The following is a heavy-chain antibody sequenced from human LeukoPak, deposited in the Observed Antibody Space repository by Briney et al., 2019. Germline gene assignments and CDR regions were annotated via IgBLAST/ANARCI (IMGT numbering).Heavy chain of an antibody. D-gene: IGHD3-10*01. J-gene: IGHJ5*02. CDR1: GFTFSSYA. CDR2: ISSNGGST. Sequence: PGRSLRLSCSAAGFTFSSYAMYWVRQAPGKGQESVSAISSNGGSTNYADSVKGRFTISRDNSKNTLYLQMSSLRAEDTAVYYCVKSQDYYGQFDPWGQGTLVTVSS. V-gene: IGHV3-64D*09. CDR3: VKSQDYYGQFDP.